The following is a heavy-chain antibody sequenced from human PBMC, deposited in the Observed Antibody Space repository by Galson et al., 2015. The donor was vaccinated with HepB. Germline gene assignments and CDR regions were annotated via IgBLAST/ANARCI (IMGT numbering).Heavy chain of an antibody. Sequence: SLRLSCAASGFTFGDYAMSWFRQAPGKGLEWVGFIRSKAYGGTTEYAASVKGRFTISRDDSKSIAYLQMNSLKTEDTAVYYCTREIITMIVVVITSDAFDIWGQGTMVTVSS. D-gene: IGHD3-22*01. V-gene: IGHV3-49*03. CDR2: IRSKAYGGTT. J-gene: IGHJ3*02. CDR3: TREIITMIVVVITSDAFDI. CDR1: GFTFGDYA.